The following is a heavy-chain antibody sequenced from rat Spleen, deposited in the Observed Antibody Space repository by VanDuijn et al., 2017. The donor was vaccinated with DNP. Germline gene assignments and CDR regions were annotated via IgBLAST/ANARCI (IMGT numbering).Heavy chain of an antibody. CDR1: GFTFSDYY. CDR3: TTGQLLDY. V-gene: IGHV5-20*01. D-gene: IGHD1-10*01. Sequence: EVQLVESGGGLVQPGRSLKLSCAVSGFTFSDYYMAWVRQAPAKGLEWVATLSYNGGTPYSRDSVKGRFTISRDNAKSTLYLQVNSLRSEDTATYYCTTGQLLDYWGQGVMVTVSS. J-gene: IGHJ2*01. CDR2: LSYNGGTP.